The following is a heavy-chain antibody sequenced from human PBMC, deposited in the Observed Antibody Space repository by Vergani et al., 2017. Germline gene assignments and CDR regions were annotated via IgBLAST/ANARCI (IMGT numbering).Heavy chain of an antibody. CDR1: GFVFSESP. Sequence: EVQLVESGGGWAQPGGSLRLSCAASGFVFSESPIHWVRQVPGKGLEWLGHIRRRSEHYATAYGPSLIGRATISRDDSTNTAYLQLSSLGTDDTAIYFCSAQTQSCLDYWGQGTLVAVSS. D-gene: IGHD3-10*01. CDR3: SAQTQSCLDY. V-gene: IGHV3-73*01. J-gene: IGHJ4*02. CDR2: IRRRSEHYAT.